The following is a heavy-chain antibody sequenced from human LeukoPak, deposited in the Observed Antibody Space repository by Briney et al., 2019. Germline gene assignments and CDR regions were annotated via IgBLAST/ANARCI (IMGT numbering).Heavy chain of an antibody. CDR1: GGSISSSSYY. V-gene: IGHV4-39*01. Sequence: SETLSLTCTVSGGSISSSSYYWGWIRQPPGKGLEWIGSIYYSGSTYYNPSLKSRVTISVDTSKNQFSLKLSSVTAADTAVYYYARPSIVGATRGAFAIWGQGTMVTVSS. D-gene: IGHD1-26*01. CDR3: ARPSIVGATRGAFAI. CDR2: IYYSGST. J-gene: IGHJ3*02.